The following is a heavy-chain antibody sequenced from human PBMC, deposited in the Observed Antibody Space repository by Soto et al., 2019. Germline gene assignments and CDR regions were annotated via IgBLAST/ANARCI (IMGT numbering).Heavy chain of an antibody. Sequence: EVQLVESGGGLVQPGGSLRLSCAASGITLSNYWMHWVRQAPGKGLVWVSRINSDGSSIRYADSVKGRFTISRDNAKNTVYLQMNSLGAEDTAMYYCVRRGYCGGGSCSALGDPWGQGTLVTVSS. CDR2: INSDGSSI. D-gene: IGHD2-15*01. V-gene: IGHV3-74*01. J-gene: IGHJ5*02. CDR1: GITLSNYW. CDR3: VRRGYCGGGSCSALGDP.